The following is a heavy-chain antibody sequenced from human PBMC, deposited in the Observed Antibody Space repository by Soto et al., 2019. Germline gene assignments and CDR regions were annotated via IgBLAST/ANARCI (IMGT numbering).Heavy chain of an antibody. J-gene: IGHJ6*02. CDR3: AHSLVGLLEWSHYYYYGMDV. D-gene: IGHD3-3*01. CDR2: IYWDDDK. CDR1: GFSLSTSGVG. Sequence: SGPTLVNPTQTLTLTCTFSGFSLSTSGVGVGWIRQPPGKALEWLALIYWDDDKRYSPSLKSRLTITKDTAKNQVVLTMTSRDPVDTVTYDCAHSLVGLLEWSHYYYYGMDVWGQGT. V-gene: IGHV2-5*02.